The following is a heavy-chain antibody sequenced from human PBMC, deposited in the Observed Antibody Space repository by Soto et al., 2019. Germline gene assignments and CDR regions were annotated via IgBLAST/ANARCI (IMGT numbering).Heavy chain of an antibody. CDR2: INHSGST. Sequence: PSGTLFLTCTVSGGSISSSSYYWGWIRQTPGKGLEWIGEINHSGSTYYNPSLKSRVTISVDRSKNQFSLKLCSVSPADTAAYYCARGPVVAAKHWGQGTRVSVSS. D-gene: IGHD2-2*01. J-gene: IGHJ4*02. CDR1: GGSISSSSYY. CDR3: ARGPVVAAKH. V-gene: IGHV4-39*07.